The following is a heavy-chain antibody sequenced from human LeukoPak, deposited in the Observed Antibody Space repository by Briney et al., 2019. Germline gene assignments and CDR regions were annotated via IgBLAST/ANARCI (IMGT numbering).Heavy chain of an antibody. CDR3: STTYYYDSSEGY. Sequence: TGGSLRLSCAASGFTFSNAWMNWVRQAPGKGLEWVGRIKSKTDGGTTDYAAPVKGRFTISRDDSKNTLYLQMNSLKTEDTAVYYCSTTYYYDSSEGYWGQGTLVTVSS. CDR2: IKSKTDGGTT. J-gene: IGHJ4*02. V-gene: IGHV3-15*07. D-gene: IGHD3-22*01. CDR1: GFTFSNAW.